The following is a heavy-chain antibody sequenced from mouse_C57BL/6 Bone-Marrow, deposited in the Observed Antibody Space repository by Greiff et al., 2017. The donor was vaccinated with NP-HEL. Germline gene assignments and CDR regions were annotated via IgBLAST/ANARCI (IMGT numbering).Heavy chain of an antibody. V-gene: IGHV1-64*01. Sequence: VQLQQPGAELVKPGASVKLSCKASGYTFTSYWMHWVKQRPGQGLEWIGMIHPNSGSTNYNEKFKSKATLTVDKSSSPAYMQLSSLTSEDSAVYYCARGYDYDETDYWGKGTTLTVSS. D-gene: IGHD2-4*01. CDR3: ARGYDYDETDY. CDR1: GYTFTSYW. J-gene: IGHJ2*01. CDR2: IHPNSGST.